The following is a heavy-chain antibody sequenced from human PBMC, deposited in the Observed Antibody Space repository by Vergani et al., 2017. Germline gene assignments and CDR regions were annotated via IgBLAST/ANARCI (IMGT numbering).Heavy chain of an antibody. V-gene: IGHV3-30-3*02. CDR2: ISYDGSNK. CDR3: AKSAYYDSSGYYYEEDAFDI. J-gene: IGHJ3*02. Sequence: QVQLVESGGGVVQPGRSLRLSCAASGFTFSSYAMHWVRQAPGKGLEWVAVISYDGSNKYYADSVKGRFTISRDNSKNTLYLQMNSLRAEDTAVYYCAKSAYYDSSGYYYEEDAFDIWGQGTMVTVSS. CDR1: GFTFSSYA. D-gene: IGHD3-22*01.